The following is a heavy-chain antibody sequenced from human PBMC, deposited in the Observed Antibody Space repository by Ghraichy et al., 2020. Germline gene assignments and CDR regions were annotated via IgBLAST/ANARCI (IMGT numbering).Heavy chain of an antibody. J-gene: IGHJ5*02. CDR2: INPNSGGT. Sequence: ASVKVSCKASGYTFTGYYMHWVRQAPGQGLEWMGWINPNSGGTNYAQKFQGRVTMTRDTSISTAYMELSRLRSDDTAVYYCARESNVYCSGGSCSLDPWGQGTLVTVSS. V-gene: IGHV1-2*02. CDR1: GYTFTGYY. CDR3: ARESNVYCSGGSCSLDP. D-gene: IGHD2-15*01.